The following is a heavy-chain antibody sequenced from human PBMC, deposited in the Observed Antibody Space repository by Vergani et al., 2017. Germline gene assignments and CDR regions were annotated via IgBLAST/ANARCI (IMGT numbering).Heavy chain of an antibody. Sequence: QVQLQESGPGLVKPSGTLSLTCAVSGGSISSSNWWSWVRQPPGKGLEWIGEIYPSGSTNYNPSLKSRVTISVDTSKNQFSLKMSYVTAADTAVYYCARGRDSSSSPFAYWGQGTLVTVSS. CDR1: GGSISSSNW. CDR2: IYPSGST. D-gene: IGHD6-6*01. CDR3: ARGRDSSSSPFAY. J-gene: IGHJ4*02. V-gene: IGHV4-4*02.